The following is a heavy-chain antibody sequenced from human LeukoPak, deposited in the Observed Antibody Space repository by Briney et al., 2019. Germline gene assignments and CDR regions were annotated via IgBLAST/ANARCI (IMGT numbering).Heavy chain of an antibody. J-gene: IGHJ4*02. D-gene: IGHD2-2*01. Sequence: GGSLGLSCAPSGFTFSNFGMHWVRQAPGKGLEWVAFIRFDGSNKYYADSVKGRFTISRDNSKDTLYLQMNSLRAEDTAVYYCARAEYQLLPFDYWGQGTLVTVSS. V-gene: IGHV3-30*02. CDR3: ARAEYQLLPFDY. CDR2: IRFDGSNK. CDR1: GFTFSNFG.